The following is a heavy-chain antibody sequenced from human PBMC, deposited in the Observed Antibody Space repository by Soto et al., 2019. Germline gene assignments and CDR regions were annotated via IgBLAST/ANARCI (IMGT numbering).Heavy chain of an antibody. CDR2: IYHTGNT. V-gene: IGHV4-59*01. CDR1: GDSITSDH. J-gene: IGHJ6*03. Sequence: SETLSLTCTVSGDSITSDHWSWIRQPPGKGLEWIGYIYHTGNTNYNPSLESRVTISVDTSKNQFSLNLNSVTAADTAVYYCARGGEWRYYMAVWGKGTTGTASS. CDR3: ARGGEWRYYMAV. D-gene: IGHD2-21*01.